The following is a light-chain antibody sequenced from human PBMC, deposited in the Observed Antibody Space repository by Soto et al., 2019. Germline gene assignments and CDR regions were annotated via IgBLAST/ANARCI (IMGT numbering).Light chain of an antibody. J-gene: IGLJ2*01. CDR2: EVS. Sequence: QSVLTQPRSVSGSPGQSVTISCTGTSSDVGRYNFVSWYQQHPDKAPKLMIYEVSNRPSGVSNRFSGSRSGDTASLTISGLQAGDEADYFCSSYTSITTGVLFGGGTKLTVL. V-gene: IGLV2-14*01. CDR1: SSDVGRYNF. CDR3: SSYTSITTGVL.